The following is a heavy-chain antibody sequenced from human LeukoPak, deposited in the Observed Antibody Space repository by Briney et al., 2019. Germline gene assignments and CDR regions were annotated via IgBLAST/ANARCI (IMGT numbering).Heavy chain of an antibody. Sequence: ASVKVSCKASGYTITRYGISWVRQAPGQGLEWMGWLSAYNGNTNYAQKLQGRVTMTTDTSTSTAYMELRSLRSDDTAVYYCARMASFLEWLLPSYYFDYWGQGTLVTVSS. D-gene: IGHD3-3*01. CDR1: GYTITRYG. J-gene: IGHJ4*02. V-gene: IGHV1-18*01. CDR3: ARMASFLEWLLPSYYFDY. CDR2: LSAYNGNT.